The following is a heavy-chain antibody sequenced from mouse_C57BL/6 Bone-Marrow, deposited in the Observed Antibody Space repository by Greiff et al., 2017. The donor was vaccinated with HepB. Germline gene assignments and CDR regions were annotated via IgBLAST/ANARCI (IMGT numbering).Heavy chain of an antibody. CDR2: ISDGGSYT. V-gene: IGHV5-4*02. CDR3: ARDRGNGRGFDY. D-gene: IGHD1-1*01. Sequence: EVQRVESGGGLVKPGGSLKLSCAASGFTFSDYYMYWVRQTPEKRLEWVATISDGGSYTYYPGSVKGRFTISRDNAKNNLYLQMSSLKSEDTAMYYCARDRGNGRGFDYWGQGTTLTVSS. J-gene: IGHJ2*01. CDR1: GFTFSDYY.